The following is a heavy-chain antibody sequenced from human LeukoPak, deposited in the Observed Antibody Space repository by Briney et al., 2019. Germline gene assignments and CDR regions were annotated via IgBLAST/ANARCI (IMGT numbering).Heavy chain of an antibody. V-gene: IGHV3-53*01. CDR2: IYSGGST. CDR3: ARESHYYDSSGYLTPGAFDI. J-gene: IGHJ3*02. Sequence: GGSLRLSCAASGFTVSSNYMSWVRQAPGKGLKWVSVIYSGGSTYYADSVKGRFTISRDNSKNTLYLQMNSLRAEDTAVYYCARESHYYDSSGYLTPGAFDIWGQGTMVTVSS. CDR1: GFTVSSNY. D-gene: IGHD3-22*01.